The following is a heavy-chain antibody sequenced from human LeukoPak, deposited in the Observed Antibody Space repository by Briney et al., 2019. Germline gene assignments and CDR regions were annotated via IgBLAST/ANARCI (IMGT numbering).Heavy chain of an antibody. V-gene: IGHV3-9*01. Sequence: GGSLRLSCAASGFTFDDYAMHWVRQAPGKGLEWVSGISWNSGSIGYADSVKGRFTISRDNAKNSLYLQMNSLRAEDTALYYCAKDSYSGSYYRDWGQGTLVTVSS. D-gene: IGHD1-26*01. CDR3: AKDSYSGSYYRD. CDR1: GFTFDDYA. J-gene: IGHJ4*02. CDR2: ISWNSGSI.